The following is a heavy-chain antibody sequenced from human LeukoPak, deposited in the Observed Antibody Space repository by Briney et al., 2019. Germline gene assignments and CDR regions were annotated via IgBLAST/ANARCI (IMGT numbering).Heavy chain of an antibody. CDR2: IYTSGST. V-gene: IGHV4-61*08. CDR1: GGSISSGGYY. CDR3: ARVSYKYNWFDP. J-gene: IGHJ5*02. Sequence: PSETLSLTCTVSGGSISSGGYYWSWIRQPPGKGLEWIGYIYTSGSTDYNPSLKSRVTISVDTSNNQFSLKLSSVTAADTAVYYCARVSYKYNWFDPWGQGTLVTVSS. D-gene: IGHD5-24*01.